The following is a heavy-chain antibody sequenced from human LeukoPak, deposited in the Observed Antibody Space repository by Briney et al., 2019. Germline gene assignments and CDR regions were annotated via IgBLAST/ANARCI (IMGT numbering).Heavy chain of an antibody. V-gene: IGHV3-48*01. J-gene: IGHJ5*02. Sequence: PGGSLRLSCAASGFTFSSYSMNWVRQAPGKGLEWVSYISSSSSTIYYADSVKGRFTISRDNAKNSLYLQMNSLRAEDTAVYYCARETTYDILTPWFDPWGQGTLVTVSS. D-gene: IGHD3-9*01. CDR3: ARETTYDILTPWFDP. CDR1: GFTFSSYS. CDR2: ISSSSSTI.